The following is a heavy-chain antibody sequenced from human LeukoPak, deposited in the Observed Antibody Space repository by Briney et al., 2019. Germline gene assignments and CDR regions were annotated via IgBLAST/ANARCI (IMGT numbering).Heavy chain of an antibody. CDR2: INTNTGNP. CDR3: ARDLAAAGSTFDY. D-gene: IGHD6-13*01. CDR1: GYTFTSYA. J-gene: IGHJ4*02. V-gene: IGHV7-4-1*02. Sequence: GASVKVSCKASGYTFTSYAMNWVRQAPGQGLEWMGWINTNTGNPTYAQGFTGRFVFSLDTSVSTTYLQTSSLKAEDTAVYYCARDLAAAGSTFDYWGQGTLVTVSS.